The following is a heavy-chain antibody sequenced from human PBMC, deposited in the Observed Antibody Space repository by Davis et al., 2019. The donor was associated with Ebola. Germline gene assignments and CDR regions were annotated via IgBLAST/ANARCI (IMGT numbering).Heavy chain of an antibody. D-gene: IGHD3-22*01. CDR1: GYTFTSYG. CDR3: AREKPYYYDSSGYPN. Sequence: ASVKVSCKASGYTFTSYGISWVRQSPAQGLEWVGIINPSGGNTNYAQKFQGRVTMTRDTSISTAYMELSRLRSDDTAVYYCAREKPYYYDSSGYPNWGQGTLVTVSS. CDR2: INPSGGNT. V-gene: IGHV1-46*01. J-gene: IGHJ4*02.